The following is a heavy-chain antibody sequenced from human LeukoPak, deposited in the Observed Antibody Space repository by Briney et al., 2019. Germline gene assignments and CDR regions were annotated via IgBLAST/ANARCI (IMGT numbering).Heavy chain of an antibody. V-gene: IGHV4-34*01. CDR2: INHSGST. Sequence: PSETLSLTCAVYGGSFSGYYWSWIRQPPGKGLEWIGEINHSGSTNYNPSLKSRVTISVDTSKNQFSLKLSSVTAADTAVYYCARYYDSSGYLHFDYWGQGTLVTVSS. J-gene: IGHJ4*02. CDR1: GGSFSGYY. D-gene: IGHD3-22*01. CDR3: ARYYDSSGYLHFDY.